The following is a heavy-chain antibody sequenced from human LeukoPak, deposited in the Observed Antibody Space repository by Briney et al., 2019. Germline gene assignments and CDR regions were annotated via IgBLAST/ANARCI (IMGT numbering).Heavy chain of an antibody. J-gene: IGHJ4*02. CDR3: ARDRYYYYDSSGYYLFDY. CDR2: ISSSSSTI. V-gene: IGHV3-48*01. CDR1: GFTFSSYG. Sequence: PGGSLRLSCAASGFTFSSYGMNWVRQAPGKGLEWVSYISSSSSTIYYADSVKGRFTISRDNAKNSLYLQMNSLRAEDTAVYYCARDRYYYYDSSGYYLFDYWGQGTLVTVSS. D-gene: IGHD3-22*01.